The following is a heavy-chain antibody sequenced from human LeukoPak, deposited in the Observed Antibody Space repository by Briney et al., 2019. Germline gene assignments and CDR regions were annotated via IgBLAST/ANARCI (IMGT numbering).Heavy chain of an antibody. CDR1: GFTSSSYV. Sequence: GGSLRLSCAASGFTSSSYVMSWVRQAPGKGLEWVSASSGSGSITYYADSVKGRFTISRDNSNNTLYLQMNSLRAEDTAVYYCARVAGRHYYYGMDVWGQGTTVTVSS. CDR2: SSGSGSIT. J-gene: IGHJ6*02. D-gene: IGHD6-13*01. V-gene: IGHV3-23*01. CDR3: ARVAGRHYYYGMDV.